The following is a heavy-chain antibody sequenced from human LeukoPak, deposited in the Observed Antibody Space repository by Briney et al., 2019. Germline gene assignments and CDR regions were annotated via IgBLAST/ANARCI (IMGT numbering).Heavy chain of an antibody. J-gene: IGHJ4*02. D-gene: IGHD3-9*01. Sequence: SVKVSCKASGGTFSSYAISWVRQAPGQGLEWMGRIIPILGIANYAQKFQGRVTITADKSTSTAYMELSSLRSEDTAVYYCASSYYDILTAASYYFDYWGQGTLVSVSS. CDR2: IIPILGIA. CDR3: ASSYYDILTAASYYFDY. V-gene: IGHV1-69*04. CDR1: GGTFSSYA.